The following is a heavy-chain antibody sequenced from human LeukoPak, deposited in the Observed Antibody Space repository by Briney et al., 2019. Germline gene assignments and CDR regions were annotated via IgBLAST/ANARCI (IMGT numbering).Heavy chain of an antibody. D-gene: IGHD5-24*01. CDR3: AKGVDPEDGCKAHVLDY. V-gene: IGHV3-43D*04. CDR2: ISWDGGST. J-gene: IGHJ4*02. Sequence: GGSLRLSCAASGFTFDDYAMHWVRQAPGKGLEWVSLISWDGGSTYYADSVKGRFTISRDNSKNSLYLQMNSLRAEDTALYYCAKGVDPEDGCKAHVLDYWGQGTLVTVSS. CDR1: GFTFDDYA.